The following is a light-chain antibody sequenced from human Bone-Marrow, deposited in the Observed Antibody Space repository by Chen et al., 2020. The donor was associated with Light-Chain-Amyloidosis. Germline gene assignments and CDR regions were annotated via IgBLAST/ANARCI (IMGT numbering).Light chain of an antibody. CDR2: KAS. V-gene: IGKV1-5*03. CDR3: QQYNSFAPA. Sequence: DIQMTQSPSTLSASVGDRVTITCRASQNINTWLAWYQQKPGKAPQLLIYKASNLESGVPSRFSGSGSGTEFTLTISSLQPDDFATYYCQQYNSFAPAFGHGTKVE. J-gene: IGKJ1*01. CDR1: QNINTW.